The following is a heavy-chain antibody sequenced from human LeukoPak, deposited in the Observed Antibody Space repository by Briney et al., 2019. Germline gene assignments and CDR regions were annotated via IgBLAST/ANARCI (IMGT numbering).Heavy chain of an antibody. CDR2: INLDGTTT. CDR3: AKDLSWNTAGR. V-gene: IGHV3-74*01. D-gene: IGHD1/OR15-1a*01. J-gene: IGHJ4*02. Sequence: GGSLRLSCVGSGFTYSNYWMHWVRQAPGKGPVWVSRINLDGTTTDYADSVKGRFTISRDNAKNLLYLQMNGLRADDTAVYYCAKDLSWNTAGRWGQGTLVTVSS. CDR1: GFTYSNYW.